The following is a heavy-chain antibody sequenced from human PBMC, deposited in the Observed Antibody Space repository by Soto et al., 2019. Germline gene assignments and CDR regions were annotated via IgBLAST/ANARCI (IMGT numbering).Heavy chain of an antibody. D-gene: IGHD3-3*01. CDR1: GGSISSGDYY. J-gene: IGHJ6*02. Sequence: SETLSLTCTVSGGSISSGDYYWSWIRQPPGKGLEWIGYIYYSGSTYYNPSLKSRVTISVDTSKNQFSLKLSSVTAADTAVYYCARVILELLPLGDYYYCGMDVWGQGTTVTVSS. CDR3: ARVILELLPLGDYYYCGMDV. CDR2: IYYSGST. V-gene: IGHV4-30-4*01.